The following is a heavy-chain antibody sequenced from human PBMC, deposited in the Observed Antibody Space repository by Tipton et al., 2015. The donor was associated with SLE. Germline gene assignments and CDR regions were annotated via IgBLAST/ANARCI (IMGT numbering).Heavy chain of an antibody. Sequence: TLSLTCAVYGGSFSGYYWSWIRQPPGKGLEWIGEINHSGSTNYNPSLKSRVTISVDTSKNQFSLKLSSVTAADTAVYYCARDGDSGGSQYYMDGWGKGTTVTVSS. V-gene: IGHV4-34*09. J-gene: IGHJ6*03. CDR3: ARDGDSGGSQYYMDG. CDR2: INHSGST. D-gene: IGHD1-26*01. CDR1: GGSFSGYY.